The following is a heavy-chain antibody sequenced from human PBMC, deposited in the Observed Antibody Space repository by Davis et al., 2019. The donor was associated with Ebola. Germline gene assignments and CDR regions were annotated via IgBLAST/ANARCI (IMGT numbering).Heavy chain of an antibody. V-gene: IGHV3-48*02. D-gene: IGHD3-3*01. CDR3: ARGSSITIFGVVITEYYYYGMDV. J-gene: IGHJ6*04. CDR1: GFTFSTYS. CDR2: ISSSSSTI. Sequence: GESLKISCAASGFTFSTYSMSWVRQAPGKGLEWVSYISSSSSTIYYADSVKGRFTISRDNAKNSLYLQMNSLRDEDTAVYYCARGSSITIFGVVITEYYYYGMDVWGKGTTVTVSS.